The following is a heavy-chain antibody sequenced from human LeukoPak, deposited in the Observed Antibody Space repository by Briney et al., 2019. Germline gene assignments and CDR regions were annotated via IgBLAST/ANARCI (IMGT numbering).Heavy chain of an antibody. CDR3: ARGPPDYGDYEFNY. V-gene: IGHV3-7*02. Sequence: PGASLRLSCSASRFTFSNYWMSCIRQTPGKRLAWVASIKQDESDKYYVGSVKGRFTISRDNAKKSLCLQMNSLRAEDTAVYYCARGPPDYGDYEFNYWGQGTLVTVSS. CDR1: RFTFSNYW. D-gene: IGHD4-17*01. CDR2: IKQDESDK. J-gene: IGHJ4*02.